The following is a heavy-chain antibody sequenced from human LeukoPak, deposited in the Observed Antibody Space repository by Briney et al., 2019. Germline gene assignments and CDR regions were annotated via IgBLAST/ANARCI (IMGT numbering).Heavy chain of an antibody. J-gene: IGHJ4*02. CDR3: ARSDTYYVKPFDY. Sequence: SETLSLTCTVSGGSISSYSWSWIRQPPGKGLEWIGYIYYSGSTNYNPSLKSRVTISVDTSKNQFSLKLSSVTAADTAVYYCARSDTYYVKPFDYWGQGTLVTVSS. D-gene: IGHD3-10*02. V-gene: IGHV4-59*01. CDR1: GGSISSYS. CDR2: IYYSGST.